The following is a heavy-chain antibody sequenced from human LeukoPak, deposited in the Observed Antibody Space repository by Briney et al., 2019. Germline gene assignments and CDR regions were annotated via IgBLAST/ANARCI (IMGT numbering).Heavy chain of an antibody. J-gene: IGHJ4*02. Sequence: PGRSLRLSCVASGFIFRSFGMHGVRQAPGKGLEWVAVISYDGSKKYYADSVKGRFTISRDNSKNTLYLQMDSLRADDTAMYYCAKSSAGSVLAATPSDSWGQGTLVTVSS. D-gene: IGHD2-15*01. CDR2: ISYDGSKK. CDR3: AKSSAGSVLAATPSDS. CDR1: GFIFRSFG. V-gene: IGHV3-30*18.